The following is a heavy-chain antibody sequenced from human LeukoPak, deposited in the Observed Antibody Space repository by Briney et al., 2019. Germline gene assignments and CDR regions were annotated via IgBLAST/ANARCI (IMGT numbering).Heavy chain of an antibody. CDR2: ISYDGSNK. D-gene: IGHD3-10*01. CDR1: GFTFSSYS. J-gene: IGHJ4*02. V-gene: IGHV3-30*18. CDR3: AKDYYRG. Sequence: PGGSLRLSCAASGFTFSSYSMHWVRRGPGKGLEWVAVISYDGSNKYYADSVKGRFTISRDNSKNTLYLQMNSLRAEDTAVYYCAKDYYRGWGQGTLVTVSS.